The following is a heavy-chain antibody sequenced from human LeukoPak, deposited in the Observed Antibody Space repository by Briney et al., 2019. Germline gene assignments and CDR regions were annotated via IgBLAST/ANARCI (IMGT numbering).Heavy chain of an antibody. CDR2: ISSSSSYI. V-gene: IGHV3-21*01. CDR1: GFTFSSYS. J-gene: IGHJ4*02. Sequence: GGSLRLSCAASGFTFSSYSMNWVRQAPGKGLEWVSSISSSSSYIYYADSVKGRFTISRDNAKNSLYLQMNSLRAEDTAVYYCARESVVDTAMTGIDWGQGTLVTVSS. D-gene: IGHD5-18*01. CDR3: ARESVVDTAMTGID.